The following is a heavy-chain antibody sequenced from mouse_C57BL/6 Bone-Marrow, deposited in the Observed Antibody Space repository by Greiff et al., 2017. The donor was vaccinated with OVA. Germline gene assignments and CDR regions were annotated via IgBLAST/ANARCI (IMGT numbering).Heavy chain of an antibody. CDR3: TTPDYAMDY. CDR1: GYTFTDYE. J-gene: IGHJ4*01. CDR2: IDPETGGT. Sequence: VQRVESGAELVRPGASVTLSCKASGYTFTDYEMHWVKQTPVHGLEWIGAIDPETGGTAYNQKFKGKAILTADKSSSTAYMELRSLTSEDSAVYYCTTPDYAMDYWGQGTSVTVSS. V-gene: IGHV1-15*01.